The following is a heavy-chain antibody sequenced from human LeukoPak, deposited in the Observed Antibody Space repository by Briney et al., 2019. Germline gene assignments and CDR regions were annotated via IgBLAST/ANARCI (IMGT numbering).Heavy chain of an antibody. V-gene: IGHV1-2*06. Sequence: SEKVSCKASGSTFTGYYMHWVRPAPGQGLAWMGRINPNSGGTNYAQKFQGRVTMTRDTSINTAYMDLSRLRSDGTAVYYCARGRNSVYYFNVVAPYYFDYWGQGTLVTVSS. CDR1: GSTFTGYY. D-gene: IGHD3-22*01. CDR2: INPNSGGT. J-gene: IGHJ4*02. CDR3: ARGRNSVYYFNVVAPYYFDY.